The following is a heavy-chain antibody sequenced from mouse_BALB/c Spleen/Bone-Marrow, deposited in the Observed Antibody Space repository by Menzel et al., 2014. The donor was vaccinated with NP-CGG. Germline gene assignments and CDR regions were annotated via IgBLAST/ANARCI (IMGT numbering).Heavy chain of an antibody. D-gene: IGHD2-10*01. J-gene: IGHJ4*01. CDR3: ARSYYGNYYAMDY. Sequence: VQLQQSGPELVRPGVSVKISCKGSGYTFTDYAMHWVKQSHAKSLEWIGVISTYSGNTNYNQKFKGKATMTVDKSSGTAYMELARLTSEDSAIYYCARSYYGNYYAMDYWGQGTSVTVSS. CDR2: ISTYSGNT. V-gene: IGHV1-67*01. CDR1: GYTFTDYA.